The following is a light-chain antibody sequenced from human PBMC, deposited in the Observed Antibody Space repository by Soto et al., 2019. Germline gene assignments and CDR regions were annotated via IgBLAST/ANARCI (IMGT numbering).Light chain of an antibody. Sequence: EIVMTQSPATLSVSPGERATLSCRASQNVGNNLVWYQQKPGQAPRLLIYGAYSRATGIQDRFSGSGSGTDFTLTIRRLEPEDFAVYYCQQYGSSPWTFGQGTKVDIK. CDR1: QNVGNN. CDR2: GAY. V-gene: IGKV3-20*01. CDR3: QQYGSSPWT. J-gene: IGKJ1*01.